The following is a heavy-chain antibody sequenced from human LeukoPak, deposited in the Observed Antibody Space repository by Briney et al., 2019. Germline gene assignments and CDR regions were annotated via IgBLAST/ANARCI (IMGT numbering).Heavy chain of an antibody. J-gene: IGHJ6*02. CDR1: GGSISNSY. CDR3: ARGHYGSGSYYRSGYYGMDV. V-gene: IGHV4-4*07. Sequence: SETLSLTCTVSGGSISNSYWSWVRQPAGKGLEWIGRIYSNEITDYSPSLKSRVTMSVDTSKNHFSLKLTSVTAADTAVYYCARGHYGSGSYYRSGYYGMDVWGQGTTVTVSS. CDR2: IYSNEIT. D-gene: IGHD3-10*01.